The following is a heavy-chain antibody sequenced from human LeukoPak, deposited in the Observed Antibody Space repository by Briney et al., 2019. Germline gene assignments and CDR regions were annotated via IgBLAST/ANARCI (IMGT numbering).Heavy chain of an antibody. D-gene: IGHD3-9*01. CDR3: ARGQNAYYDILTGLVDY. CDR2: ISSSSSYI. Sequence: PGGSLRLSCAASGFTVSSNYMSWVRQAPGKGLEWVSSISSSSSYIYYADSVKGRFTISRDNAKNSLYLQMNSLRAEDTAVYYCARGQNAYYDILTGLVDYWGQGTLVTVSS. CDR1: GFTVSSNY. V-gene: IGHV3-21*01. J-gene: IGHJ4*02.